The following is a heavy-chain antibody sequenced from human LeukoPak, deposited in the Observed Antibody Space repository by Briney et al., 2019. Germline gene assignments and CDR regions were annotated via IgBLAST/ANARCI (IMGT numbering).Heavy chain of an antibody. V-gene: IGHV3-23*01. J-gene: IGHJ4*02. CDR3: ARRSGVAVAGAFDY. CDR1: GFTFDDYA. CDR2: ISGSGDST. Sequence: GGSLRLSCAASGFTFDDYAMRWVRQAPGKGLEWVSGISGSGDSTYYADSVKGRFTISRDNSKNTLYLQMNSLRAEDTAVYFCARRSGVAVAGAFDYWGQGTLVTVSS. D-gene: IGHD6-19*01.